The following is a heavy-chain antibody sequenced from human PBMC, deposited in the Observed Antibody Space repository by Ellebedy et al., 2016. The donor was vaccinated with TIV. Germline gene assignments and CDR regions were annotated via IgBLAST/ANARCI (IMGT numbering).Heavy chain of an antibody. CDR3: ARWFGELLYVRWFDS. V-gene: IGHV4-59*08. CDR1: GGSITNYY. D-gene: IGHD3-10*01. CDR2: IDYSGST. Sequence: SETLSLTCTVSGGSITNYYWSWIRQPPGKGLEWIGYIDYSGSTNYNPSLKSRVTISAYTSKMQFSLRLTSVTAADTAVYHCARWFGELLYVRWFDSWGQGTLVTVSS. J-gene: IGHJ5*01.